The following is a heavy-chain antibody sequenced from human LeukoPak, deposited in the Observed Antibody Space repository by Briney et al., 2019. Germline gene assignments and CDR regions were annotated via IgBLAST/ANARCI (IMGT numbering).Heavy chain of an antibody. CDR3: AKDAYSSSWYYFDY. J-gene: IGHJ4*02. V-gene: IGHV3-43*01. D-gene: IGHD6-13*01. CDR2: ISWDGGST. Sequence: GGSLRLSCAASGFTFDDYTMHWVRQAPGKGLEWVSLISWDGGSTYYADSVKGRFTISRDNSKNSLYLQMNSLRTEDTALYYCAKDAYSSSWYYFDYWGQGTLVTVSS. CDR1: GFTFDDYT.